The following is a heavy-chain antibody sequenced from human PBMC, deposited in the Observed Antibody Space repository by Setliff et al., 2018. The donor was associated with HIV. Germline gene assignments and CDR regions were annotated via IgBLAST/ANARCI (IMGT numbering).Heavy chain of an antibody. CDR2: IYYSGNT. Sequence: KASETLSLTCTVSGGSISSSSYYWGWIRQPPGKGLEWIGSIYYSGNTYYNPSLKRRVTISVDTSKNQFSLNLNSVTAADTALSYCARDRGILSNWLYYFDSWGQGTLVTVSS. J-gene: IGHJ4*02. D-gene: IGHD6-13*01. V-gene: IGHV4-39*07. CDR1: GGSISSSSYY. CDR3: ARDRGILSNWLYYFDS.